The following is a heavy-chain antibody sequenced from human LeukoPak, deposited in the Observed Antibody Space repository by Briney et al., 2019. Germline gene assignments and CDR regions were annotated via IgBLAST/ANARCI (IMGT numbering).Heavy chain of an antibody. J-gene: IGHJ4*02. V-gene: IGHV1-46*01. CDR3: ARDPGGTSAWYYFDY. CDR1: GYTFTSYC. CDR2: INPSGGST. Sequence: ASVKVSCKASGYTFTSYCMHLVRQAPGQGLEWMGIINPSGGSTSYAQKFQGRVTMTRDTSTSTVYMELSSLRSEDTAVYYCARDPGGTSAWYYFDYGGQGTLVTVSS. D-gene: IGHD2-15*01.